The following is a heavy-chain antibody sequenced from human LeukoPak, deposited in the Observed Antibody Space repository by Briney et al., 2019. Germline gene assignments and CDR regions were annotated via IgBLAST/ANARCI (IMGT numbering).Heavy chain of an antibody. Sequence: SETLSLTCTVSGGSISSYYWSWIRQPPGKGLGWIGYIYYSGSTNYNPSLKSRVTISVDTSKNQFSLKLSSVTAADMAVYYCARAKVPYCSSTSCYRLGAFDIWGQGTMVTVSS. V-gene: IGHV4-59*01. CDR2: IYYSGST. CDR1: GGSISSYY. J-gene: IGHJ3*02. D-gene: IGHD2-2*01. CDR3: ARAKVPYCSSTSCYRLGAFDI.